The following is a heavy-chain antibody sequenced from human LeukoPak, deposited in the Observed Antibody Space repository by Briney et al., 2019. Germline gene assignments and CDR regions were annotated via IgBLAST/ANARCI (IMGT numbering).Heavy chain of an antibody. V-gene: IGHV3-30*18. CDR2: ISYHGSNK. Sequence: GGSLRLSCTTSGFTFDNAWMSWVRQAPGKGLEGVAVISYHGSNKYYADSVKGRFTISRDNSKNTLYLQVNSLRAEDTAVYYCAKGRVDNYDSSDAFDIWGQGTMVTVSS. D-gene: IGHD3-22*01. J-gene: IGHJ3*02. CDR3: AKGRVDNYDSSDAFDI. CDR1: GFTFDNAW.